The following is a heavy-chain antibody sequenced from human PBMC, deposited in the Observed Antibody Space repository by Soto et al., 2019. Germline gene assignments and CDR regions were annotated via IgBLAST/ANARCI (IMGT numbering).Heavy chain of an antibody. J-gene: IGHJ4*02. V-gene: IGHV3-72*01. CDR3: VSGGGGGPRGHDSY. CDR2: SKNKANSFTT. D-gene: IGHD3-16*01. Sequence: PGGSLRLSCAASGFTFSDHYMDWVRQAPGKGLEWVARSKNKANSFTTEYAASVKGRFTISRDDSESSLFLQMNSLKTEDTAVYFCVSGGGGGPRGHDSYWARGSLDPVS. CDR1: GFTFSDHY.